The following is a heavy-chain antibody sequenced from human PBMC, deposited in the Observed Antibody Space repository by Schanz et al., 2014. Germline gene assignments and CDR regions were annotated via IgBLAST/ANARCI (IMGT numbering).Heavy chain of an antibody. V-gene: IGHV3-23*01. CDR1: GFTFTNYA. CDR3: VRDSFFAFDY. Sequence: EVQLLESGGGLVQPGGSLRLSCAASGFTFTNYAMSWVRQAPGKGLEWVSGITGASDHIDYAESVKGRFTISGDSSKYTVYLQMSSLRAEDTAVYCCVRDSFFAFDYWAQGTLVTGSS. CDR2: ITGASDHI. J-gene: IGHJ4*02. D-gene: IGHD3-3*01.